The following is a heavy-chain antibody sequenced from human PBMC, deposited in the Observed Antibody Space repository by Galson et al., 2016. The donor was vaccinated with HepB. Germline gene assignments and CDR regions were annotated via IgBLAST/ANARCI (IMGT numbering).Heavy chain of an antibody. CDR1: GFTFSSYA. D-gene: IGHD3-22*01. Sequence: SLRLSCAAPGFTFSSYAMSWVRQAPGKGLEWVSAISGSGGSTYYADSVKGRFTISRDNSKNTLYLQMNSLRAEDTSVYYCAKAADYYDSSGYYYLTWFDPWGQGTLVTVSS. CDR2: ISGSGGST. V-gene: IGHV3-23*01. CDR3: AKAADYYDSSGYYYLTWFDP. J-gene: IGHJ5*02.